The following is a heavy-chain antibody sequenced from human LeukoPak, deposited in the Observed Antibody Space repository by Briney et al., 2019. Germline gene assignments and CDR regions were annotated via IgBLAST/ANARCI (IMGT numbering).Heavy chain of an antibody. CDR2: ISSSSSYI. J-gene: IGHJ3*02. CDR1: GFTFSSYS. CDR3: AREQEDAFDI. Sequence: GGSLRLSCAASGFTFSSYSMNWIRQAPGKGLEWVSSISSSSSYIYYADSVKGRFTISRDNAKNSLYLQMNSLRAEDTAVYYCAREQEDAFDIWGQGTMVTVSS. V-gene: IGHV3-21*01.